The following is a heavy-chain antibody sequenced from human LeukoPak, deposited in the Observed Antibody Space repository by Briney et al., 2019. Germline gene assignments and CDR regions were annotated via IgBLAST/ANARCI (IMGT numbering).Heavy chain of an antibody. CDR1: GFTFSSYV. Sequence: GGSLRLSCAASGFTFSSYVMSWVRQAPGKGLEWVSGISGSGGSTYYADSVKGRFTISRDNSKNTLYLQVNSLRADDTAVYYCAKDRDCSGGSCYSYYYYYMDVWGKGTTVTVSS. J-gene: IGHJ6*03. V-gene: IGHV3-23*01. CDR3: AKDRDCSGGSCYSYYYYYMDV. D-gene: IGHD2-15*01. CDR2: ISGSGGST.